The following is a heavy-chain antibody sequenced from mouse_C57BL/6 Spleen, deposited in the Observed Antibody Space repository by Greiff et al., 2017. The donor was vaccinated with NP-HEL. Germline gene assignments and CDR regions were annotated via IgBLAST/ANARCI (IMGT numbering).Heavy chain of an antibody. CDR2: IYPGSGST. Sequence: VQLQQSGAELVKPGASVKMSCKASGYTFTSYWITWVKQRPGQGLEWIGDIYPGSGSTNYNEKFKSKATLTVDTSSSTAYMQLSSLTSEDSAVYYCARTKMPYAMDYWGQGTSVTVSS. CDR1: GYTFTSYW. J-gene: IGHJ4*01. V-gene: IGHV1-55*01. CDR3: ARTKMPYAMDY.